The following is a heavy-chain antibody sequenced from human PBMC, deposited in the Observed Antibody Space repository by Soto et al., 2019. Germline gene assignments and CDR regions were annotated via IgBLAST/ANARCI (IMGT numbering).Heavy chain of an antibody. J-gene: IGHJ3*02. CDR1: GGSISSYY. CDR2: IYYSGST. D-gene: IGHD3-22*01. CDR3: AREEGDSSGYTIPAAFDI. V-gene: IGHV4-59*01. Sequence: SETLSLTCTVSGGSISSYYWSWIRQPPGKGLEWIGYIYYSGSTNYNPSLKSRVTISVDTSKNQFSLKLSSVTAADTAVYYCAREEGDSSGYTIPAAFDIWGQGTMVTVSS.